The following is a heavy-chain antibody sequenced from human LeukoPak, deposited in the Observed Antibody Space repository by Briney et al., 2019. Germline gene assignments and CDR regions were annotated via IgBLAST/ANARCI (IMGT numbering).Heavy chain of an antibody. CDR2: INPNSGGT. Sequence: GASVKVSCKASGYTFTGYYMHWVRQAPGQGLEWMGWINPNSGGTNYAQKFQGRVTMTRDTSINTAYMELSRLRSDDTAVYYCARVQIVMVTAILSYWGQGTLVTVSS. CDR3: ARVQIVMVTAILSY. V-gene: IGHV1-2*02. D-gene: IGHD2-21*02. CDR1: GYTFTGYY. J-gene: IGHJ4*02.